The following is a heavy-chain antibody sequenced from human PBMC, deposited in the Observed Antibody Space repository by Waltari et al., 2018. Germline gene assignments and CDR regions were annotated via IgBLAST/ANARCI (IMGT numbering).Heavy chain of an antibody. CDR1: GYSISSGYY. CDR2: IYHSGGT. CDR3: ARDANYYGSGSYPNWFDP. V-gene: IGHV4-38-2*02. Sequence: QVQLQESGPGLVKPSETLSLTCAVSGYSISSGYYWGWIRQPPGKGLEWIGSIYHSGGTNYNPSLKSRVTISVDTSKNQFSLKLSSVTAADTAVYYCARDANYYGSGSYPNWFDPWGQGTLVTVSS. D-gene: IGHD3-10*01. J-gene: IGHJ5*02.